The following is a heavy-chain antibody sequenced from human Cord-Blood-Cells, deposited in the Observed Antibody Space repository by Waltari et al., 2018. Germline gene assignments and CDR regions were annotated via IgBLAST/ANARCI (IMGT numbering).Heavy chain of an antibody. V-gene: IGHV4-61*01. D-gene: IGHD3-22*01. J-gene: IGHJ3*02. CDR2: IYYSGST. CDR3: ARDPVVVISPIHAFDI. CDR1: GGSVSSGSYS. Sequence: QVQLQESGPGLVKPSETLSLTCTVSGGSVSSGSYSWRWIRQPPGKGLAWIGYIYYSGSTNYNPSLKSRVTISVDTSKNQFSLKLSSVTAADTAVYYCARDPVVVISPIHAFDIWGQGTMVTVSS.